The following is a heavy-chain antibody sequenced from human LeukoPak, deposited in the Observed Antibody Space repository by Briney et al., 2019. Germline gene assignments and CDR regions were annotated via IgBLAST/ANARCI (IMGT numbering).Heavy chain of an antibody. CDR2: ISAYNGNT. Sequence: AASVKVSCTASGYTFTSYGISWVRQAPGQGLEWMGWISAYNGNTNYAQKLQGRVTMTTDTSTSTAYMELRSLRSDDTAVYYCARAPAPYYYDSSGLFDYWGQGTLVTVSS. CDR3: ARAPAPYYYDSSGLFDY. CDR1: GYTFTSYG. D-gene: IGHD3-22*01. V-gene: IGHV1-18*01. J-gene: IGHJ4*02.